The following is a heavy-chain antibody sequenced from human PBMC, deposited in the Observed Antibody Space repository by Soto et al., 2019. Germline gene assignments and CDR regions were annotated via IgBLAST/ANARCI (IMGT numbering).Heavy chain of an antibody. D-gene: IGHD6-13*01. CDR2: ISGSGGST. Sequence: EVQLLESGGGLVQPGGSLRLSCAASGCTFSSYAMSWVRQAPGKGLEWVSAISGSGGSTYYADSVKGRFTISRDNSKNTLYLQMNSLRAEDTAVYYCAKDRGFYSSSPLYWGQGTLVTVSS. V-gene: IGHV3-23*01. CDR3: AKDRGFYSSSPLY. J-gene: IGHJ4*02. CDR1: GCTFSSYA.